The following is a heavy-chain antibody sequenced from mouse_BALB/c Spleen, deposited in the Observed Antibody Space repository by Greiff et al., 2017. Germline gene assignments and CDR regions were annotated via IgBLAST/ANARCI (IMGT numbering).Heavy chain of an antibody. V-gene: IGHV1-9*01. J-gene: IGHJ1*01. D-gene: IGHD4-1*01. CDR2: ILPGSGST. Sequence: LMEPGASVKISCKATGYTFSSYWIELVKQRPGHGLEWIGEILPGSGSTNYNEKFKGKATFTADTSSNTAYMQLSSLTSEDSAVYYCARKLAYWYFDVWGAGTTVTVSS. CDR1: GYTFSSYW. CDR3: ARKLAYWYFDV.